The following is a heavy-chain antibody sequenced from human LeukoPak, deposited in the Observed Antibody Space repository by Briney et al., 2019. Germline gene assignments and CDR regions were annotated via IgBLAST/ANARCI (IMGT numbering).Heavy chain of an antibody. D-gene: IGHD6-13*01. V-gene: IGHV4-59*08. J-gene: IGHJ4*02. CDR3: ARRTAGYSSSWSYYFDY. CDR1: GGSISSYY. Sequence: SETLSLTCTVSGGSISSYYWSWIRRPPGKGLEWIGYIYYSGSTNYNPSLKSRVTISVDTSKNQFSLKLSSVTAADTAVYYCARRTAGYSSSWSYYFDYWGQGTLVTVSS. CDR2: IYYSGST.